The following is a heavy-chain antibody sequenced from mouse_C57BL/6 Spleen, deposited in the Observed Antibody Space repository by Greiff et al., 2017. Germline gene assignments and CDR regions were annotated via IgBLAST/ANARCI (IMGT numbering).Heavy chain of an antibody. Sequence: HVQLQQSGAELARPGASVKMSCKASGYTFTSYTMHWVKQRPGQGLEWIGYINPSSGYTKYNQKFKDKATLTAEKSSSTAYMQLSSLTSEDSAVYYCARGGDYPFAYWGQGTRVTVSA. J-gene: IGHJ3*01. D-gene: IGHD5-5*01. V-gene: IGHV1-4*01. CDR2: INPSSGYT. CDR3: ARGGDYPFAY. CDR1: GYTFTSYT.